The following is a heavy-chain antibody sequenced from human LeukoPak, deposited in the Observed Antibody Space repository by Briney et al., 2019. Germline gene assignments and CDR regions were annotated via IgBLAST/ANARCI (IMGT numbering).Heavy chain of an antibody. J-gene: IGHJ3*02. CDR1: GFTFSSYT. CDR3: ASDGGYDSSGSHRVDDAFDI. D-gene: IGHD3-22*01. CDR2: IYSGGST. Sequence: PGGSLRLSCAASGFTFSSYTMHWVRQAPGKGLEWVSVIYSGGSTYYADSVKGRFTISRDNSKNTLYLQMNSLRAEDTAVYYCASDGGYDSSGSHRVDDAFDIWGQGTMVTVSS. V-gene: IGHV3-66*01.